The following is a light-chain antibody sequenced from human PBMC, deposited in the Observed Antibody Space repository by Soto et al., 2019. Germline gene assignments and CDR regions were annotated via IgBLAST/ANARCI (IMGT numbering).Light chain of an antibody. Sequence: ETVLTQSPGTLSLSPGERATLSCRASQSVSSSHLAWYQQKPGQAPRLLIYGASTRATGIPARFSGSGSGTEFTLTISSLQSEDFAVYYCQQYNNWPPSFGQGTKVDIK. CDR2: GAS. V-gene: IGKV3-15*01. CDR3: QQYNNWPPS. CDR1: QSVSSSH. J-gene: IGKJ1*01.